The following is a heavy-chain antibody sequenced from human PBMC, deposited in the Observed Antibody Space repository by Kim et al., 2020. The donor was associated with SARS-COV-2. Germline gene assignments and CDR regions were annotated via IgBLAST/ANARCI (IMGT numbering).Heavy chain of an antibody. D-gene: IGHD6-19*01. Sequence: SETLSLTCAVYGGSFSGYYWSWIRQPPGKGLEWIGEINHSGSTNYNPSLKSRVTISVDTSKNQFSLKLSSVTAADTAVYYCARELVGRYSSGRPDVKFDPWGQGTLVTVSS. J-gene: IGHJ5*02. CDR1: GGSFSGYY. CDR3: ARELVGRYSSGRPDVKFDP. CDR2: INHSGST. V-gene: IGHV4-34*01.